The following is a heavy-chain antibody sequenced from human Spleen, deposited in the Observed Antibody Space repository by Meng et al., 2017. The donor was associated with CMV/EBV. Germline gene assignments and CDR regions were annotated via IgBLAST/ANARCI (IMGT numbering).Heavy chain of an antibody. CDR3: ARAGAAVTTNFDF. CDR1: GYTFRDFY. CDR2: VGAENGET. D-gene: IGHD4-17*01. J-gene: IGHJ4*02. V-gene: IGHV1-18*03. Sequence: QVQLVQSGAEVKKPGASVKLSCKTSGYTFRDFYLHWVRQAPGQGLEWVGWVGAENGETNYGQKFQGRVTVTADTFTKTAYMEMRSLRSDDLANYYCARAGAAVTTNFDFWGQGTLVTVSS.